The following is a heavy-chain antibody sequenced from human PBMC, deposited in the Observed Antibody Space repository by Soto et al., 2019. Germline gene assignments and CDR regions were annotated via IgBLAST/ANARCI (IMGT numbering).Heavy chain of an antibody. Sequence: SETLSLTCTVSGGSISSGGYYWSWIRQHPGKGQEWIGYIYYSGSTYYNPSLKSRVTISVDTSKNQFSLKLSSVTAADTAVYYCARLDYDYVWGSYRPRWFDPWGQGTLVTVYS. D-gene: IGHD3-16*02. CDR2: IYYSGST. J-gene: IGHJ5*02. CDR3: ARLDYDYVWGSYRPRWFDP. CDR1: GGSISSGGYY. V-gene: IGHV4-31*03.